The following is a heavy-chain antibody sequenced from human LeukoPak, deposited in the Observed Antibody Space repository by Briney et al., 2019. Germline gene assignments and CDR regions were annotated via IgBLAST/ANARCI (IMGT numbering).Heavy chain of an antibody. D-gene: IGHD2-2*01. CDR1: GFSVGSNY. CDR3: ARHGVAVTSHFDY. V-gene: IGHV3-53*01. J-gene: IGHJ4*02. Sequence: PGGSLRLSCAASGFSVGSNYMSWVRQAPGKGLEWVSAIYSGGSTYYADSVKGRFTISRDNSKNTLYLQMNSLRAEDTAVYYCARHGVAVTSHFDYWGQGTLVTVSS. CDR2: IYSGGST.